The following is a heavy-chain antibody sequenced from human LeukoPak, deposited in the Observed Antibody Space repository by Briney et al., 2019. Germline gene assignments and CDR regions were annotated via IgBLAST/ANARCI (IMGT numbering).Heavy chain of an antibody. D-gene: IGHD3-10*01. CDR2: ISWNSGSI. CDR1: GFTFDDYA. V-gene: IGHV3-9*01. J-gene: IGHJ3*02. Sequence: GGSLRLSYAASGFTFDDYAMHWVRQAPGKGLEWVSGISWNSGSIGYADSVKGRFTISRDNAKNSLYLQMNSLRAEDTALYYCAKVRTYYYGSGSYSGDAFDIWGQGTMVTVSS. CDR3: AKVRTYYYGSGSYSGDAFDI.